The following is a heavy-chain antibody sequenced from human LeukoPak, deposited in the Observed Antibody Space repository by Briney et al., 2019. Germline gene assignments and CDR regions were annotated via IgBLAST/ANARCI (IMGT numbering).Heavy chain of an antibody. CDR3: ARPMATFDAFDI. D-gene: IGHD5-24*01. J-gene: IGHJ3*02. V-gene: IGHV1-46*01. Sequence: ASVNVSCKASGYTFTNYYMHWVRQAPGQGLEWMGIINPSGGSTSYAQKVQGRVTMTRDTSTSTVYIELSSLRSEDTAVYYCARPMATFDAFDIWGQGTMVTVSS. CDR2: INPSGGST. CDR1: GYTFTNYY.